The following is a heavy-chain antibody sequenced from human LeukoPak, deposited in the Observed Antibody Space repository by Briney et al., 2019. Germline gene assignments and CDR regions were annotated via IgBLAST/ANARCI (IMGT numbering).Heavy chain of an antibody. CDR3: ARYTAMVAFHAHGLDI. CDR1: GGSISSYY. D-gene: IGHD5-18*01. CDR2: IYYSGST. V-gene: IGHV4-59*01. J-gene: IGHJ3*02. Sequence: ASETLSLTCTVSGGSISSYYWSWIRQPPGKGLEWIGYIYYSGSTSYNPSLKSRVTISVDTSKNQFSLKLRSVTAADTAVYYCARYTAMVAFHAHGLDIWGQGTMVTVS.